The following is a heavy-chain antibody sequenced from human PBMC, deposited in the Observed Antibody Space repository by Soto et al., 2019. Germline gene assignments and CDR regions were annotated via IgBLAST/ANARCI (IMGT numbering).Heavy chain of an antibody. CDR1: GFTFTRYG. D-gene: IGHD3-10*01. CDR3: AKDLLSGGWASSFDY. Sequence: QVQLVESGGGVVQPGRSLRLSCAASGFTFTRYGMHWVRQAPGKGLEWVAVISYDGSNKYYADSVKGRFTISRDNSKNTLSLQMNSLGAEDTAVYCCAKDLLSGGWASSFDYWGQGTLVTVSS. J-gene: IGHJ4*02. CDR2: ISYDGSNK. V-gene: IGHV3-30*18.